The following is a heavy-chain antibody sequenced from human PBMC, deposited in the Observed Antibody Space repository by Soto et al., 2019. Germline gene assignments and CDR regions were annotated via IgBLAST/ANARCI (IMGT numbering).Heavy chain of an antibody. D-gene: IGHD1-1*01. CDR1: GGTFSSYT. J-gene: IGHJ4*02. V-gene: IGHV1-69*02. CDR3: ARGNHFDY. Sequence: GASVKVSCKASGGTFSSYTISWVRQAPGQGLEWMGRIIPNLGIANYAQKFQGRVTITADKSTSTAYMELRSLRSDDTAVYYCARGNHFDYWGQGTLVTVSS. CDR2: IIPNLGIA.